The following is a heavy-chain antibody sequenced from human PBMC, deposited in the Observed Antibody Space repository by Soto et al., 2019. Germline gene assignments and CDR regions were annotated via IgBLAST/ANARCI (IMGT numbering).Heavy chain of an antibody. V-gene: IGHV3-23*01. CDR2: TRGSGGST. CDR3: AKDQVDVVATSKYAFDV. J-gene: IGHJ3*01. D-gene: IGHD5-12*01. CDR1: GFTFSSCA. Sequence: EVQLLESGGGLVQPGGSLRLSCAASGFTFSSCAMTWVRQAPGKGLEWGSATRGSGGSTYYADPVKGRFTISRDNSKNTLYLKMNRLRAEDTAVYYCAKDQVDVVATSKYAFDVWGQGTMVAVSS.